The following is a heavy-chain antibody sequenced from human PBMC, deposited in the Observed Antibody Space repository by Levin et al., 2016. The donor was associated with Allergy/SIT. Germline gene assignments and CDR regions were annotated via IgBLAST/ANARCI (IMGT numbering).Heavy chain of an antibody. D-gene: IGHD6-19*01. V-gene: IGHV3-15*01. CDR2: IKSKTDGGTT. J-gene: IGHJ6*03. CDR3: TTGQWPEYYYYYYMDV. Sequence: VRQAPGKGLEWVGRIKSKTDGGTTDYAAPVKGRFTISRDDSKNTLYLQMNSLKTEDTAVYYCTTGQWPEYYYYYYMDVWGKGTTVTVSS.